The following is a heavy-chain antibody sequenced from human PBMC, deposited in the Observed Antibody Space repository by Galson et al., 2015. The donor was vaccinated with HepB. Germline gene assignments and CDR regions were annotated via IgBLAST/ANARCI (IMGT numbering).Heavy chain of an antibody. CDR1: GYTFTSYD. D-gene: IGHD1-26*01. V-gene: IGHV1-8*01. Sequence: SVKVSCKASGYTFTSYDINWVRQATGQGLEWMGWMNPNSGNTGYAQKFQGRVTMTRNTSISTAYMELSSLRSEDTAVYYCAISSGLVGATTSFDYWGQGTLVTVSS. CDR2: MNPNSGNT. CDR3: AISSGLVGATTSFDY. J-gene: IGHJ4*02.